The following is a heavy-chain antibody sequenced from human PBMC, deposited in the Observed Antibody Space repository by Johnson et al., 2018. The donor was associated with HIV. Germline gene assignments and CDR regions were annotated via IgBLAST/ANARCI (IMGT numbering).Heavy chain of an antibody. D-gene: IGHD2/OR15-2a*01. V-gene: IGHV3-49*04. CDR3: AREGEYFFVDAFDI. J-gene: IGHJ3*02. CDR2: IRSKTYGGTT. CDR1: GFTFDDYA. Sequence: VQLVESGGGLVQPGRSLRLYCTASGFTFDDYAMNWVRQAPGKGLEWLSFIRSKTYGGTTDYAASVKGRFTISRDDSKSIAYLQMNSLKTEDTAVYYCAREGEYFFVDAFDILGQGTMVTVS.